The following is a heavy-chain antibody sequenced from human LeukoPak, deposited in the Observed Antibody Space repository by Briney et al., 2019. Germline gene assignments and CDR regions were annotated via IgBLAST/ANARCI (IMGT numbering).Heavy chain of an antibody. D-gene: IGHD3-10*01. CDR2: IYHSGST. Sequence: PSETLSLTCAVSGGSISSGGYSWSWIRQPPGKGLEWIGYIYHSGSTYYNPSLKSRVTISVDRSKNQFSLKLSSVTAADTAVYYCARGSTLIRGFDYWGQGTLVTVSS. J-gene: IGHJ4*02. CDR1: GGSISSGGYS. CDR3: ARGSTLIRGFDY. V-gene: IGHV4-30-2*01.